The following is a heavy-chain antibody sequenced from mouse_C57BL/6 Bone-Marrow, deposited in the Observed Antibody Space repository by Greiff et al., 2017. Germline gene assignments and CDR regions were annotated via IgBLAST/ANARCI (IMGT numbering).Heavy chain of an antibody. D-gene: IGHD3-2*02. CDR2: FYPGSGSI. J-gene: IGHJ3*01. V-gene: IGHV1-62-2*01. CDR1: GYTFTEYT. CDR3: ARNEEGDSAGYVWFAY. Sequence: QVQLQQSGAELVKPGASVKLSCKASGYTFTEYTIHWVKQRSGQGLEWIGWFYPGSGSIKYNEKFKDKATLTADKSSSTVYMELSRLTSEGSAVYFCARNEEGDSAGYVWFAYWGQGTLVTVSA.